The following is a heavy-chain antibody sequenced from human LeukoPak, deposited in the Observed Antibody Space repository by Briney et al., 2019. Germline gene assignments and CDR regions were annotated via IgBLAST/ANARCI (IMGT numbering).Heavy chain of an antibody. D-gene: IGHD3-3*01. CDR1: GFTFDDYA. V-gene: IGHV3-9*01. Sequence: PGGSLRLSCAASGFTFDDYAMHWVRQAPGKGLEWVSGISWNSGSIGYADSVKGRFTISRDNAKNSLYLQMDSLRAEDTALYYWAKGASEWFTTPSAFFHYWGQGTLVTVSS. J-gene: IGHJ4*02. CDR3: AKGASEWFTTPSAFFHY. CDR2: ISWNSGSI.